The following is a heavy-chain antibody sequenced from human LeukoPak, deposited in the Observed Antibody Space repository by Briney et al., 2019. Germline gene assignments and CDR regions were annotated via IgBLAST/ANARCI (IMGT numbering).Heavy chain of an antibody. CDR3: ARKGLGGELGGFDS. CDR2: LNRNGDIT. J-gene: IGHJ4*02. V-gene: IGHV3-20*04. CDR1: GYTFGDYG. D-gene: IGHD1-26*01. Sequence: PGGSLRLSCAASGYTFGDYGMSWVRQVPGKGLEWVSGLNRNGDITVYADFVQGRFTISRDNAKNSLYLQMNSLRVEDTALYYCARKGLGGELGGFDSWGQGTLVTVSS.